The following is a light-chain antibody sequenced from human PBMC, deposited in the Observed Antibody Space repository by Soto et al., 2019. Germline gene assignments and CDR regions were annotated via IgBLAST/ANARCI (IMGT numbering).Light chain of an antibody. V-gene: IGKV3-15*01. Sequence: EIVRRQSSATVSVTRGETATLSRRASQSVTSNLAWYQQTNGKSPRILIYGASTRATGIPARFSGSGSGTEFTLPFSSLQSEDFAIYYCHQYKNWSLTFGQGTRLEIK. CDR1: QSVTSN. J-gene: IGKJ5*01. CDR2: GAS. CDR3: HQYKNWSLT.